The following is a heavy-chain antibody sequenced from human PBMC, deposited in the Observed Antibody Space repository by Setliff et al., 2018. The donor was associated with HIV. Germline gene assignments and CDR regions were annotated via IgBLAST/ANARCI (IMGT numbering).Heavy chain of an antibody. J-gene: IGHJ4*02. CDR3: SSHYGSGTSY. CDR2: ISSSSSYT. V-gene: IGHV3-11*03. D-gene: IGHD3-10*01. CDR1: GFTFSDYY. Sequence: KPGGSLRLSCAASGFTFSDYYMSWIRQAPGKGLEWVSYISSSSSYTNYADSVKGRFTISRDNAKNLLYLQMNSLRAEDTAVYYCSSHYGSGTSYWGQGTLVTVSS.